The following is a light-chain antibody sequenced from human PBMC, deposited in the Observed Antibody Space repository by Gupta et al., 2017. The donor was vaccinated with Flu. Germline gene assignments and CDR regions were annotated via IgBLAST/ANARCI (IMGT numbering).Light chain of an antibody. CDR2: QDI. V-gene: IGLV3-1*01. CDR1: ELGDIY. Sequence: SFELTQPPSVSVSPGQTATITSSGTGNELGDIYVSWYQQKPGQSPVLVIYQDIQRPSGIPERFSGSNSGDTATLSISETQAMDEADYYCQAWDSGTCGFGGGTKLTVL. CDR3: QAWDSGTCG. J-gene: IGLJ2*01.